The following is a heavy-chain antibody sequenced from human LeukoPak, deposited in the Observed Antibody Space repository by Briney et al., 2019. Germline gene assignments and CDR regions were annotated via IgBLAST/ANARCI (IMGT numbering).Heavy chain of an antibody. Sequence: GGSLRLSCAASRFTFSTYAMSWVRQAPGKGLEWVSGISGSGGTTYYADSVKGRFTTSRDNSKNTLYLQMNSLRAEDTAVYYCSESSSSSEFDYWGQGTLVTVSS. V-gene: IGHV3-23*01. CDR2: ISGSGGTT. CDR1: RFTFSTYA. J-gene: IGHJ4*02. D-gene: IGHD6-13*01. CDR3: SESSSSSEFDY.